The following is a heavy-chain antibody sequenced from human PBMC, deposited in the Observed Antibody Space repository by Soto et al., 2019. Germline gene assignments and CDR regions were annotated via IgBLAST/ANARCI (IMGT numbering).Heavy chain of an antibody. CDR2: IYYSGST. V-gene: IGHV4-31*03. CDR1: GGSISSGASY. Sequence: KTSETLSLTCTVSGGSISSGASYWSWIRQHPGKGLEWIGSIYYSGSTFYNPSLKSRLTISVDTSKNQFSLKVSSVTAADTAVYYCASSPSPHGPFDYWGQGTLVTVSS. CDR3: ASSPSPHGPFDY. J-gene: IGHJ4*02.